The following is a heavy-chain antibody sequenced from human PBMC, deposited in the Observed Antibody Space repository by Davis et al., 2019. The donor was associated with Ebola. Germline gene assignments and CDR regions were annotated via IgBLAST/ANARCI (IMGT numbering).Heavy chain of an antibody. J-gene: IGHJ4*02. D-gene: IGHD6-13*01. CDR2: IYHSGST. Sequence: MPGGSLRLSCAVSGGSISSSNWWSWVRQPPGKGLEWIGEIYHSGSTNYNPSLKSRVTISVDKSKNQFSLKLSSVTAADTAVYYCAREGGAGYSSSWYFDYWGQGTLVTVSS. CDR1: GGSISSSNW. CDR3: AREGGAGYSSSWYFDY. V-gene: IGHV4-4*02.